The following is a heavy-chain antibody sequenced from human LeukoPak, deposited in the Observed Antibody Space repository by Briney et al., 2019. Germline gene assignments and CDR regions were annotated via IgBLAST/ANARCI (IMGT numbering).Heavy chain of an antibody. CDR2: ISSNGGST. CDR3: VKDARGYFDY. J-gene: IGHJ4*02. D-gene: IGHD3-10*01. Sequence: PGGSLRFSCAASGFTFSSYSMNWVRQAPGKGLEYVSAISSNGGSTYYADPVKGRFTISRDNSKNTLYLQMSSLRAEDTAVYYCVKDARGYFDYWGQGTLVTVSS. CDR1: GFTFSSYS. V-gene: IGHV3-64D*06.